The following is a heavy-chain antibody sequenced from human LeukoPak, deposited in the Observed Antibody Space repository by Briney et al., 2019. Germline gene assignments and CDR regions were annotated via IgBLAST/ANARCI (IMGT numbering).Heavy chain of an antibody. Sequence: SETLSLTCAVYGGSFSGYYWSWIRQHPGKGLEWIGYIYYSGSTYYNPSLKSRVTISVDTSKNQFSLKLSSVTAADTAVYYCARDGPLQHFDYWGQGTLVTVSS. D-gene: IGHD4-11*01. CDR1: GGSFSGYY. J-gene: IGHJ4*02. CDR2: IYYSGST. CDR3: ARDGPLQHFDY. V-gene: IGHV4-31*11.